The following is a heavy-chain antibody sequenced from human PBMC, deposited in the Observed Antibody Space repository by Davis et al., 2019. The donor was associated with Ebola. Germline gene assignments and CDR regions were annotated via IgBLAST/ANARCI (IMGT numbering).Heavy chain of an antibody. V-gene: IGHV4-59*01. D-gene: IGHD6-19*01. CDR2: IYYTGST. Sequence: MPSETLSLTCTVSGGSITSDYWTWIRQPPGKGLEWIGYIYYTGSTNYNPSLKSRVTMSIDTSKNQFSLKLTSVTAADTAVYYCARDSRWLVPGTYYYYGMDVWGQGTTVTVSS. CDR1: GGSITSDY. J-gene: IGHJ6*02. CDR3: ARDSRWLVPGTYYYYGMDV.